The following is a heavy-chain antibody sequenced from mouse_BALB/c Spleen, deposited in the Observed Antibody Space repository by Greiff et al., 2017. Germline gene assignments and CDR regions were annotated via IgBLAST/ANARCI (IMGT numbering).Heavy chain of an antibody. D-gene: IGHD2-2*01. CDR3: TTYGYDGAWFAY. V-gene: IGHV1-5*01. J-gene: IGHJ3*01. CDR1: GYTFTSYW. Sequence: VQLQQSGTVLARPGASVKMSCKASGYTFTSYWMHWVKQSPGQGLEWIGAIYPGNSDTSYNQKFKGKSKLTAVTSTSTAYMELSSLTNEDSAVYYCTTYGYDGAWFAYWGQGTMVTVSA. CDR2: IYPGNSDT.